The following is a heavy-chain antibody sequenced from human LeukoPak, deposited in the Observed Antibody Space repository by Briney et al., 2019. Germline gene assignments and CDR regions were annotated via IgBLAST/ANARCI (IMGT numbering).Heavy chain of an antibody. J-gene: IGHJ4*02. CDR2: IYYSGST. CDR3: ARDPEGPSIDDSSSSGDDY. CDR1: GGSISSSSYY. V-gene: IGHV4-39*07. Sequence: SETLSLTCTVSGGSISSSSYYWGWIRQPPGKGLEWIGSIYYSGSTYYNPSLKSRVTISVDTSKNQFSLKLSSVTAADTAVYYCARDPEGPSIDDSSSSGDDYWGQGTLVTVSS. D-gene: IGHD6-6*01.